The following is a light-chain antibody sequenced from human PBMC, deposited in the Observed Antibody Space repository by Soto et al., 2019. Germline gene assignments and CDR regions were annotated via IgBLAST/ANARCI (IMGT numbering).Light chain of an antibody. J-gene: IGKJ3*01. Sequence: EIVLTQSPATLSLSPGERATLSCRASQSVSSYLAWYQQKPGQAPRLLLYDASNKATGIPARFSGSGSGTDFTLTSSSLEPEDFAVYYCQQRSNWPPVFTCGPGTKVDIK. CDR2: DAS. CDR3: QQRSNWPPVFT. CDR1: QSVSSY. V-gene: IGKV3-11*01.